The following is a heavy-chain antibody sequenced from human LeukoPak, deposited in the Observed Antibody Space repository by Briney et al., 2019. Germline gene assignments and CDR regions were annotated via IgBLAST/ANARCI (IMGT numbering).Heavy chain of an antibody. V-gene: IGHV4-31*03. CDR1: GGSISSGGYY. Sequence: SETLSLTCTVSGGSISSGGYYWSWIRQHPGKGLEWIGYTYYTGSTYYNPSLKSRVTISVDTSKNQFSLKLNSVTAADTAVYYCARGESITIFGVIIPDAFDIWGQGTMVTVSS. J-gene: IGHJ3*02. D-gene: IGHD3-3*01. CDR3: ARGESITIFGVIIPDAFDI. CDR2: TYYTGST.